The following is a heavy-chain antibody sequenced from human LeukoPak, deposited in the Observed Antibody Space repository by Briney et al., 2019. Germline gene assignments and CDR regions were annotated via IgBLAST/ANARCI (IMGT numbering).Heavy chain of an antibody. CDR2: ISYDGSNK. CDR3: AKDTGVAGIDN. J-gene: IGHJ4*02. Sequence: GGSLRLSCAASGFTFSSYGMHWVRQAPGKGLEWVAVISYDGSNKYYADSVKGRFTISRDNSKNTLYLQMNSLRAEDTAVYYCAKDTGVAGIDNWGQGTLVTVSS. V-gene: IGHV3-30*18. CDR1: GFTFSSYG. D-gene: IGHD6-19*01.